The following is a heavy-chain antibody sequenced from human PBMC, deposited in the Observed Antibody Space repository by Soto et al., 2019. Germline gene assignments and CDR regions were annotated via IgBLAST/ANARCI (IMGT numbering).Heavy chain of an antibody. V-gene: IGHV1-18*01. CDR3: ARDQDDSSGYVDYFDY. J-gene: IGHJ4*02. CDR2: ISAYNGNT. Sequence: ASVKISSTSSGYTFTIYGISWVRQAPGQGLEWMGWISAYNGNTNYAQKLQGRVTMATDTSTSTAYMELRSLRSDDTAVYYCARDQDDSSGYVDYFDYWGQGTLVTVSS. CDR1: GYTFTIYG. D-gene: IGHD3-22*01.